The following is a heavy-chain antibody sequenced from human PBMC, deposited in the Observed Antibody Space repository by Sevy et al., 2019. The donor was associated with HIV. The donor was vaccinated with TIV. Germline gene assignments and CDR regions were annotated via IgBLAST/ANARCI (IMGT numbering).Heavy chain of an antibody. J-gene: IGHJ4*02. CDR2: ISWHSANI. D-gene: IGHD6-19*01. V-gene: IGHV3-9*01. CDR1: GFTFDDYA. CDR3: AKAENRPYSRGWYDY. Sequence: GGSLRLSCAASGFTFDDYAMHWVRQAPGKGLEWVSGISWHSANIGYADSVKGRFTISRDNAKNSLYLQMNSLRAEDTALYYCAKAENRPYSRGWYDYWGQGTLVTVSS.